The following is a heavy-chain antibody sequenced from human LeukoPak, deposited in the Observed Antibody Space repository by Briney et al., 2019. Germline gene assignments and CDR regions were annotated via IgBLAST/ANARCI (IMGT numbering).Heavy chain of an antibody. CDR3: ARHFASRVGANYGMDV. Sequence: SETLSLTCAVYGGSFSGYYWGCIRQPPGKGLEWIGSIYYSGTSNYNPSLKSRVTISVDTSSNQFSLKLSSVTAADTAVYYCARHFASRVGANYGMDVWGQGTTVTVFS. J-gene: IGHJ6*02. D-gene: IGHD3-3*02. CDR2: IYYSGTS. CDR1: GGSFSGYY. V-gene: IGHV4-34*01.